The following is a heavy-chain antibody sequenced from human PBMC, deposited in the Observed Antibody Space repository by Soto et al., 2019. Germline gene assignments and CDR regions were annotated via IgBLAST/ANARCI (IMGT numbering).Heavy chain of an antibody. CDR1: GFIFRIYG. D-gene: IGHD1-26*01. CDR2: IWYDGSNK. V-gene: IGHV3-33*01. J-gene: IGHJ4*02. Sequence: PRGSLVVSCASSGFIFRIYGMHWVRQAPGKGLEWVAVIWYDGSNKNYADPVKGRFTISRDNAKDTLFLQMNSLRAEDTAVYYCASSGGWGQGTLVTVSS. CDR3: ASSGG.